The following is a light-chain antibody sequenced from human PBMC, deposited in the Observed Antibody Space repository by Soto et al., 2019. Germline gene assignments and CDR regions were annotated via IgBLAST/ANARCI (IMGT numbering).Light chain of an antibody. CDR3: QQRSNWPWT. CDR1: QSVSSN. J-gene: IGKJ1*01. Sequence: EIVMTQSPATLSVSPGERATLSCRASQSVSSNLAWYQQKPGQAPRLLIYGASTRASGIPDRFSGGGSGTDFTLTISSLQSEDFAVYYCQQRSNWPWTFGQGTKVDIK. V-gene: IGKV3D-15*01. CDR2: GAS.